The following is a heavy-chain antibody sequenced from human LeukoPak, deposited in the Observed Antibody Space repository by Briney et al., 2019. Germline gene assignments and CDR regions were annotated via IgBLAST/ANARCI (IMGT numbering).Heavy chain of an antibody. V-gene: IGHV1-24*01. CDR2: FDPEDGET. CDR1: GYTLTELS. J-gene: IGHJ4*02. CDR3: AVCQGTTVTPFDY. D-gene: IGHD4-17*01. Sequence: ASVKVSCKVSGYTLTELSMHWVRQAPGRGLEWMGGFDPEDGETIYAQKFQGRVTMTEDTSTDTAYMELSSLRSEDTAVYYCAVCQGTTVTPFDYWGQGTLVTVSS.